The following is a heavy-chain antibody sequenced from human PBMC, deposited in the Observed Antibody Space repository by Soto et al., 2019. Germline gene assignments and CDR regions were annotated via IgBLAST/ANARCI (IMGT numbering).Heavy chain of an antibody. D-gene: IGHD3-10*01. CDR3: ARGLGP. CDR1: GGSISSGGYF. J-gene: IGHJ5*02. CDR2: IYHSGST. Sequence: SQTLSLTCVVAGGSISSGGYFWSWIRQPPGKGLEWIGYIYHSGSTYYNPSLKSRVTISVDRSKNQFSLTLSSVPAADTAVDYCARGLGPWGQGTLVTVS. V-gene: IGHV4-30-2*01.